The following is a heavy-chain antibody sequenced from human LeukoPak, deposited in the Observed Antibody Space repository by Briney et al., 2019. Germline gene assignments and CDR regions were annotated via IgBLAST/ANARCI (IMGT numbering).Heavy chain of an antibody. V-gene: IGHV1-69*06. CDR1: GGTFSSYA. CDR2: IIPIFGTA. CDR3: ASRGYSGSYAASWFDP. J-gene: IGHJ5*02. Sequence: SVKVSCKASGGTFSSYAISWVRQAPGQGLEWMGGIIPIFGTANYAQKFQGRVTITADKSTSTAYMELSSLRSEDTAVYYCASRGYSGSYAASWFDPWGQGTLVTVSS. D-gene: IGHD1-26*01.